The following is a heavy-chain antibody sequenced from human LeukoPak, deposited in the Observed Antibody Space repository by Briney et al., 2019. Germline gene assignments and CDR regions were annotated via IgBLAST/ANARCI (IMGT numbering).Heavy chain of an antibody. Sequence: EASVKVSCKASGGTFSSYAISWVRQAPGQGLEWMGGIIPIFGTANYAQKFQGRVTITADESTSTAYMELSSLRSEDTAVYYCARFAITGTTGPFDYWGQGTLVTVSS. CDR2: IIPIFGTA. CDR3: ARFAITGTTGPFDY. CDR1: GGTFSSYA. V-gene: IGHV1-69*13. D-gene: IGHD1-7*01. J-gene: IGHJ4*02.